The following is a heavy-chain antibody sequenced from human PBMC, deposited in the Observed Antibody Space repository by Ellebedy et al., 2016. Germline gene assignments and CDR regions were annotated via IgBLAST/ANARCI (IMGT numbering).Heavy chain of an antibody. CDR2: ISRTDDSI. CDR3: AKDRDDAGDFVFDS. CDR1: GFTFSNYV. V-gene: IGHV3-23*01. J-gene: IGHJ4*02. Sequence: GESLKISXTASGFTFSNYVMSWVRQAPGKGLKWVSGISRTDDSIYYADSVKGRFTISRDDPKSTLYLQMNNLRAEDTAVYYCAKDRDDAGDFVFDSWGQGTLVTVSS. D-gene: IGHD4-17*01.